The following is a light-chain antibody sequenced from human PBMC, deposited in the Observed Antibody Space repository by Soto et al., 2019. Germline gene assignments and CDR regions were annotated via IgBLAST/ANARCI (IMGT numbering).Light chain of an antibody. V-gene: IGKV3-20*01. Sequence: ENVLTQSPGKLSLSPGERATLSCRAGQSVNNNFLAWYQQKPGQVPSLLIFGASSRATGIPDRFSGGGSGKDFTLTISRLEPEESAVYYCQQYGSSPFTFGPGTKVQIK. J-gene: IGKJ3*01. CDR2: GAS. CDR3: QQYGSSPFT. CDR1: QSVNNNF.